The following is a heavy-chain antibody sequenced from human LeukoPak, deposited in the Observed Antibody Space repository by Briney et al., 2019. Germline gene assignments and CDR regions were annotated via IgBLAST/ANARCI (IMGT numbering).Heavy chain of an antibody. CDR2: IIPIFGTA. J-gene: IGHJ3*02. Sequence: GSSVKVSCKASGGTFSSYAISWVRQAPGQGLEWMGGIIPIFGTANYAQKFQGRVTTTADESTSTAYMELSSLRSEDTAVYYCAGPFAVTLDDAFDIWGQGTMVTVSS. CDR3: AGPFAVTLDDAFDI. V-gene: IGHV1-69*01. D-gene: IGHD2-21*02. CDR1: GGTFSSYA.